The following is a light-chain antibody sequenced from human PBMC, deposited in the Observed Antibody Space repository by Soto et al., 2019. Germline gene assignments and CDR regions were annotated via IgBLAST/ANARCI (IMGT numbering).Light chain of an antibody. CDR3: AAWDDSLSAWV. V-gene: IGLV1-47*01. CDR2: RNN. CDR1: SSNIGSNY. Sequence: QAVVTQPPSASGTPGQRVSISCFGSSSNIGSNYVYWYQQLSGTAPKLLIQRNNQRPSGVPDRFSGSKSGTSASLAISGLRSDDEADYYCAAWDDSLSAWVFGGGTKLTVL. J-gene: IGLJ3*02.